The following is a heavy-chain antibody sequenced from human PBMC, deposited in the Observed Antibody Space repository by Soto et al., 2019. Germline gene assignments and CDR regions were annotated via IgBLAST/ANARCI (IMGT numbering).Heavy chain of an antibody. Sequence: QVKLVQSGAEVKKPGASVRVSCKASGYTFTDHYIQWVRQAPGQGLEWVGWIRPNSGKTKDAQKFQGRVTLTRDTSISAADMDLTRPTYDDAAVYYCGGGVSGTFGGNWVDPWGQGTLVTVSS. J-gene: IGHJ5*02. CDR2: IRPNSGKT. CDR3: GGGVSGTFGGNWVDP. V-gene: IGHV1-2*02. D-gene: IGHD2-15*01. CDR1: GYTFTDHY.